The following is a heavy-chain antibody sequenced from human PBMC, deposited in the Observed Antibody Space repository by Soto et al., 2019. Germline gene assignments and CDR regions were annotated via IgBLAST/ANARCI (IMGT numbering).Heavy chain of an antibody. CDR2: IYYSGST. V-gene: IGHV4-31*03. D-gene: IGHD3-10*01. J-gene: IGHJ6*02. CDR3: ARDRQWVWFGEFEERGMDV. CDR1: GGSISSGGYY. Sequence: LSLTCTVSGGSISSGGYYWSWIRQHPGKGLEWIGYIYYSGSTYYNPSLKSRVTISVDTSKNQFSLKLSSVTAADTAVYYCARDRQWVWFGEFEERGMDVWGQGTTVTVSS.